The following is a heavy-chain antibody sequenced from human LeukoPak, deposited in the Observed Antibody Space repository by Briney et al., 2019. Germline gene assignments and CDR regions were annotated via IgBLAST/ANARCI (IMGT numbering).Heavy chain of an antibody. Sequence: ASVKVSCKASGYTFPSYGISWVRQAPGQGLEWMGWISAYNGNTNYAQKLQGRVTMTTDTSTSTAYMELRSLRSDDTAVYYCARVPRGIAAALPDYWGQGTLVTVSS. V-gene: IGHV1-18*01. D-gene: IGHD6-13*01. CDR1: GYTFPSYG. CDR2: ISAYNGNT. CDR3: ARVPRGIAAALPDY. J-gene: IGHJ4*02.